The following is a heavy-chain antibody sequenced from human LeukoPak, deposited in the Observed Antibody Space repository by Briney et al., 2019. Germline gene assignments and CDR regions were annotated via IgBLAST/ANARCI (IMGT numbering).Heavy chain of an antibody. CDR1: GGSISSSSYY. J-gene: IGHJ4*02. CDR3: ARSYGGYVISDY. V-gene: IGHV4-39*01. D-gene: IGHD2-21*01. Sequence: SETLSLTCTVSGGSISSSSYYWGWIRQPPGKGLEWIGSIYYSGSTYYNPSLKSRVTISVDTSKNQFSLKLSSVTAADTAAYYCARSYGGYVISDYWGQGTLVTVSS. CDR2: IYYSGST.